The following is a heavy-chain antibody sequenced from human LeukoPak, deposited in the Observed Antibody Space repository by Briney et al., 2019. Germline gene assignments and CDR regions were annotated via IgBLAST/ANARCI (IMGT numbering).Heavy chain of an antibody. CDR3: VRVQTVTFDS. D-gene: IGHD4-17*01. CDR1: GFAFSDYA. Sequence: GGSLRLSCAASGFAFSDYAMHWVRQAPGKGLEWVAVISYDGSNKYYADSVKGRFTISRDNSKNTVYLQINSLRVEDTAVYYCVRVQTVTFDSWGQGTLVTVSS. CDR2: ISYDGSNK. V-gene: IGHV3-30-3*01. J-gene: IGHJ4*02.